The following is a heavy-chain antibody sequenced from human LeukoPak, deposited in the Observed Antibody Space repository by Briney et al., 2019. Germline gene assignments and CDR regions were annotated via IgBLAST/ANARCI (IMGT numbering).Heavy chain of an antibody. V-gene: IGHV1-18*01. CDR3: AKDCNWNVDH. Sequence: ASVKVSCKASGGTFSSYAISWVRQAPGQGLEWLAWINVGNGDRNFAQNFQGRVTVTADTSTSTAYMELRSLRSDDTAVYYCAKDCNWNVDHWGQGTLVTVSS. CDR1: GGTFSSYA. D-gene: IGHD1-20*01. J-gene: IGHJ4*02. CDR2: INVGNGDR.